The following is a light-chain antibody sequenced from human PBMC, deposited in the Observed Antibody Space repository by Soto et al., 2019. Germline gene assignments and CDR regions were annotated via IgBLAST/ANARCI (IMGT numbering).Light chain of an antibody. CDR1: SSDIGGYNY. J-gene: IGLJ2*01. CDR3: SSYTSRTTFVI. Sequence: QSALTQPASVSGSPGQSITISCTGTSSDIGGYNYVSWYQHHPGKAPKLMIYDVSNRPSGVSNRFSGSKSGNTASLTISGLQAEDEADYHCSSYTSRTTFVIFGGGTKLTVL. CDR2: DVS. V-gene: IGLV2-14*03.